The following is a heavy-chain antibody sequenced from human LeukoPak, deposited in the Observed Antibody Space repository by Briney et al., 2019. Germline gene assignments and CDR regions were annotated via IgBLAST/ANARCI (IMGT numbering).Heavy chain of an antibody. J-gene: IGHJ6*03. CDR2: IYYSGST. V-gene: IGHV4-59*08. CDR1: GGSTSSYY. CDR3: ARHLQNWNYAYYYYYMDV. D-gene: IGHD1-7*01. Sequence: PSETLSLTCTVSGGSTSSYYWSWIRQPPGKGLEWIGYIYYSGSTNYNPSLKSRVTISVDTSKNQFSLKLSSVTAADTAVYYCARHLQNWNYAYYYYYMDVWGKGTTVTVSS.